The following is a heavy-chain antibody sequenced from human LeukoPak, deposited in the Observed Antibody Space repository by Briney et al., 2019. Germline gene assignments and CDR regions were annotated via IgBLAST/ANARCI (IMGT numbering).Heavy chain of an antibody. J-gene: IGHJ4*02. V-gene: IGHV3-30*03. CDR2: ISYDGSNK. CDR1: GFTFSSYG. Sequence: PGRSLRLSCAASGFTFSSYGMHWVRQAPGKGLEWVAVISYDGSNKYYADSVKGRFTVSRDNSKNTLYLQMNSLRAEDTAVYYCAVAYSSNGYYPVDYWGQGTLVTLSS. CDR3: AVAYSSNGYYPVDY. D-gene: IGHD3-22*01.